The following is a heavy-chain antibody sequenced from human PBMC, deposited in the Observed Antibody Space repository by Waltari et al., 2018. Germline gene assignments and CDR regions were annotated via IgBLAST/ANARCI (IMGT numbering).Heavy chain of an antibody. D-gene: IGHD3-9*01. CDR3: TRAGYYRFDY. J-gene: IGHJ4*02. Sequence: EVQLVESGGGLVQPGGSLRLSCVASGFTFSSYWLHWFRQAPGKGLVWVSRINNDGTSTSCADSVKGRFTISRDNAKNTLYLQMNSLRAEDTAVYYCTRAGYYRFDYWGQGTLATVSS. CDR2: INNDGTST. CDR1: GFTFSSYW. V-gene: IGHV3-74*01.